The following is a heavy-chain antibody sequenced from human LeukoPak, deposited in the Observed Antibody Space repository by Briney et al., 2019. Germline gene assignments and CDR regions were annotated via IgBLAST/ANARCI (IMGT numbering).Heavy chain of an antibody. CDR3: ARQWGSGYLYYFDY. J-gene: IGHJ4*02. CDR1: GGSISSYY. D-gene: IGHD5-12*01. V-gene: IGHV4-59*08. CDR2: IYYSGST. Sequence: PSETLSLTCTVSGGSISSYYRSWIRQPPGKGLEWIGYIYYSGSTNYNPSLKSRVTISVDTSKNQFSLKLNSVTAADTAVYYCARQWGSGYLYYFDYWGQGTLVTVSS.